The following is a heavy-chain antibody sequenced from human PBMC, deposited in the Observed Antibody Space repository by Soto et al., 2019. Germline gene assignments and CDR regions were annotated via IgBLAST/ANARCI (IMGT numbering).Heavy chain of an antibody. CDR1: DGSISSGGYY. Sequence: SETLSLTCTVSDGSISSGGYYWSWIRQHPGKGLEWIGYIYYSGSTYYNPSLKSRVTISVDTSKNQFSLKLSSVTAADTAVYYCARSPSGGGGYHFDYWCQGNLVAVSS. CDR3: ARSPSGGGGYHFDY. J-gene: IGHJ4*02. CDR2: IYYSGST. V-gene: IGHV4-31*03. D-gene: IGHD2-15*01.